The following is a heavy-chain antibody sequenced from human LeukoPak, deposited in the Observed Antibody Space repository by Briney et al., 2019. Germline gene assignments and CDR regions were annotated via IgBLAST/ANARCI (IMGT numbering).Heavy chain of an antibody. Sequence: GGSLRLSCAASGFTFSSYGMHWVRQAPGKGLEWVAVIWYDGSNKYYADSVKGRFTIPRDNSKNTLYLQMNSLRAEDTAVYYCAREGASSWYYFDYWGQGTLVTVSS. CDR3: AREGASSWYYFDY. J-gene: IGHJ4*02. V-gene: IGHV3-33*01. CDR2: IWYDGSNK. CDR1: GFTFSSYG. D-gene: IGHD6-13*01.